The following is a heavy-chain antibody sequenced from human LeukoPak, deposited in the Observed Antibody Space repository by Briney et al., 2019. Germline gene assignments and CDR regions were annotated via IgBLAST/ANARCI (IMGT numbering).Heavy chain of an antibody. CDR3: AKAGVAAPSYFDY. Sequence: GGSLRLSCAASGFTFDDYAMHWVRQAPGKGLEWVSGISWNSGSIGYADSVKGRFTISRDNAKNSLYLQMNSLRAEDTALYYCAKAGVAAPSYFDYWGQGTLVTVSS. CDR2: ISWNSGSI. CDR1: GFTFDDYA. V-gene: IGHV3-9*01. D-gene: IGHD6-6*01. J-gene: IGHJ4*02.